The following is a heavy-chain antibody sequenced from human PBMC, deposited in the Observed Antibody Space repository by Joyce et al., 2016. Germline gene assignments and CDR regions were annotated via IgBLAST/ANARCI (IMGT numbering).Heavy chain of an antibody. Sequence: QVHLAQSGAEVKKPGASVKVSCKVSGYTLAALSMHWVRQAPGQGLEWMGGFDPEDGETIYAQKFQDRVTMTEDTSTDTAYMELSSLRSEDTAVYYCATEIPISIFGLLAYNHGLDVWGQGTTVTVSS. J-gene: IGHJ6*02. V-gene: IGHV1-24*01. D-gene: IGHD3-3*01. CDR2: FDPEDGET. CDR3: ATEIPISIFGLLAYNHGLDV. CDR1: GYTLAALS.